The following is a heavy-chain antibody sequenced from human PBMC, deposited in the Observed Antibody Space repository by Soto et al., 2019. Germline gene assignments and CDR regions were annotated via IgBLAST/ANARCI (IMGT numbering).Heavy chain of an antibody. CDR1: GFTFNRYA. CDR3: AKATTYSYDTDAFDF. Sequence: PGGSLRLSCTASGFTFNRYAMGWVRQAPGKGLQWVAGISASGGSTYYGPSVKGRFTISRDSSKNTLHLQIDSLRGEDMAIYYCAKATTYSYDTDAFDFWGHGTMVTVSS. CDR2: ISASGGST. D-gene: IGHD3-22*01. V-gene: IGHV3-23*01. J-gene: IGHJ3*01.